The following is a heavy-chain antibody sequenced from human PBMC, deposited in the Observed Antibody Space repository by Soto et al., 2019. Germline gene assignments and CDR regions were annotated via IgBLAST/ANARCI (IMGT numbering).Heavy chain of an antibody. J-gene: IGHJ4*02. V-gene: IGHV1-69*01. Sequence: QVQLVQSGAGVKKPGSSVKVSCKASGGTFSSYAISWVRQAPGQGLEWMGGIIPIFGTANYAQKFQGRVTITADESTSTAYMELSSLRSEDTAVYYCARAGSDYYDYVWGSYRYTTAFDYWGQGTLVTVSS. CDR2: IIPIFGTA. CDR3: ARAGSDYYDYVWGSYRYTTAFDY. CDR1: GGTFSSYA. D-gene: IGHD3-16*02.